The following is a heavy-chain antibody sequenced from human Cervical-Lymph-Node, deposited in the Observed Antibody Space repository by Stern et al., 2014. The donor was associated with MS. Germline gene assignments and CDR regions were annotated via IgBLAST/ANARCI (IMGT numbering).Heavy chain of an antibody. Sequence: QLVQSGGGLVKPGESLRLSCAASGFTFNGHNMNWVRQAPGKGLEWVSSISSSSSYKFYADSAKGRFTISRDNAKNSLYLQMNSLRAEDTAVYYCVRAKTRTTYYFDYWGQGSLVTVSS. D-gene: IGHD1-14*01. V-gene: IGHV3-21*01. J-gene: IGHJ4*02. CDR2: ISSSSSYK. CDR3: VRAKTRTTYYFDY. CDR1: GFTFNGHN.